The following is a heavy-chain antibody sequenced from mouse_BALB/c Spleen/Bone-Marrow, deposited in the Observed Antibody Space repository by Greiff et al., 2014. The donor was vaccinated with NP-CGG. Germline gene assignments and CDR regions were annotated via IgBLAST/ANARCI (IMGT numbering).Heavy chain of an antibody. J-gene: IGHJ2*01. CDR2: IYYSGTI. CDR3: ARYYGNYFDY. CDR1: GTSITTGNYR. Sequence: EVHLVESGPGLVKPSQTVSLTCTVTGTSITTGNYRWSWIRQFPGNKLEWIGYIYYSGTITYSPSLTSRTTITRDTSKNQFFLEMNSLTAEDTATYYCARYYGNYFDYWGQGTTLTVSS. D-gene: IGHD2-1*01. V-gene: IGHV3-5*02.